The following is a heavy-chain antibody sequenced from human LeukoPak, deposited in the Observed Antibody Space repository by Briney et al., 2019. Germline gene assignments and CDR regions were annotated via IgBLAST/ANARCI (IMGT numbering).Heavy chain of an antibody. D-gene: IGHD2-21*02. Sequence: SVKVSCKASGGTFSSYAISWVRQAPGQGLEWMGGIIPIFDTANYAQKFQGRVTITADESTSTAYMELSSLRSEDTAVYYCARDCLPLPDCYALDAFDIWGQGTMVTVSS. J-gene: IGHJ3*02. CDR2: IIPIFDTA. CDR1: GGTFSSYA. CDR3: ARDCLPLPDCYALDAFDI. V-gene: IGHV1-69*13.